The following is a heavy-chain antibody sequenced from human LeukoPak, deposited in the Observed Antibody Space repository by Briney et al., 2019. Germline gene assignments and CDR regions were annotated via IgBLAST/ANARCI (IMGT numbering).Heavy chain of an antibody. CDR3: ARSKVVPAAISKSAAAGTIEDADY. J-gene: IGHJ4*02. Sequence: PSETLSLTRTVSGGSISSYYWSWIRQPAGKGLEWIGRIYTSGSTNYNPSLKSRVTMSVDTSKNQFSLKLSSVTAADTAVYYCARSKVVPAAISKSAAAGTIEDADYWGQGTLVTVSS. CDR2: IYTSGST. V-gene: IGHV4-4*07. D-gene: IGHD2-2*01. CDR1: GGSISSYY.